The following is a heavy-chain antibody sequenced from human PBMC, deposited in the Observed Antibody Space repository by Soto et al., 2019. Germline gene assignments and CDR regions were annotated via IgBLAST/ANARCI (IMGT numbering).Heavy chain of an antibody. Sequence: QVQLVESGGGLVKPGGSLRLSCAASGFTFTDYYVSWIRQAPGKGLEWLAYISVSSTYTNYADSVKGRFTISRDNAKKSVYLQMNSLRAEDTAVYYCARDLEVGVHLYYFDYWGQGTLVTVSS. CDR3: ARDLEVGVHLYYFDY. CDR1: GFTFTDYY. J-gene: IGHJ4*02. V-gene: IGHV3-11*06. D-gene: IGHD1-26*01. CDR2: ISVSSTYT.